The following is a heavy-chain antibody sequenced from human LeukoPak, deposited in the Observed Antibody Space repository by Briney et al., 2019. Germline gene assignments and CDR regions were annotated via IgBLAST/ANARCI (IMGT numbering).Heavy chain of an antibody. J-gene: IGHJ4*02. V-gene: IGHV4-38-2*01. CDR1: GYSISSGYY. D-gene: IGHD3-16*01. CDR3: ARHAYSRGVFDY. CDR2: VYHSGST. Sequence: SETLSLTCAVSGYSISSGYYWGWIRQPPGKGLDWSGRVYHSGSTYYNPSLKSRVTISVVTSKNQFSLKLSSVTAAATAVYYCARHAYSRGVFDYWGQGTLVTVSS.